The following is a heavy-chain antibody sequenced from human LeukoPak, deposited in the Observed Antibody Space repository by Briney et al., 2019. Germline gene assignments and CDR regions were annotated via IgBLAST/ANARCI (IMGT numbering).Heavy chain of an antibody. Sequence: GGSLRLSCSASGFSFSDYDMNWVRQAPGKRLEWVSSISGRSSHIYYGDSVKGRFAISRDNAKNSLYLQMNSLGAEDTAVYYCGRAFPPLRTSSAGDLWGQGILVTVSS. CDR3: GRAFPPLRTSSAGDL. V-gene: IGHV3-21*01. D-gene: IGHD3-16*01. J-gene: IGHJ4*02. CDR1: GFSFSDYD. CDR2: ISGRSSHI.